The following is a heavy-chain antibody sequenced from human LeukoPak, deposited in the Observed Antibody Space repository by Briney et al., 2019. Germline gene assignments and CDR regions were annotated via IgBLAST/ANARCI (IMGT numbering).Heavy chain of an antibody. D-gene: IGHD5-18*01. CDR2: ISAYGGGS. CDR1: GFTVSSYA. J-gene: IGHJ4*02. Sequence: PGGSLRLSCAASGFTVSSYAMDWVRQAPGKGLEWVSSISAYGGGSYYADSVKGRFAISRDNAKNSLYLQMNSLRDEDTAVYYCARDRRGYSYGYFDYWGQGTLVTVSS. CDR3: ARDRRGYSYGYFDY. V-gene: IGHV3-23*01.